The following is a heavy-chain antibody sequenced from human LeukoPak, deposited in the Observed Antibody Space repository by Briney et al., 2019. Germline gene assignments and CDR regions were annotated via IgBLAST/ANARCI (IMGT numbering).Heavy chain of an antibody. Sequence: PSETLSLTCTVSGGSISSSSYYWSWIRQPPGKGLEWIGYIYYSGSTNYNPSLKSRVTISVDTSKNQFSLKLSSVTAADTAVYYCARGTIWDYYYMDVWGKGTTVTVSS. CDR1: GGSISSSSYY. J-gene: IGHJ6*03. D-gene: IGHD3-3*01. CDR2: IYYSGST. CDR3: ARGTIWDYYYMDV. V-gene: IGHV4-61*01.